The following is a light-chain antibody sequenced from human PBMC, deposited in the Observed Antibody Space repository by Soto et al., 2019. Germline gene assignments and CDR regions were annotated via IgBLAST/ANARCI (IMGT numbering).Light chain of an antibody. V-gene: IGKV3-20*01. J-gene: IGKJ5*01. CDR1: QSDGRAF. CDR3: QQYGSLPIT. CDR2: AAS. Sequence: EIELTQSPGTLSLSPGERATLSCRASQSDGRAFLAWHQQKPGQAPRLLIYAASSRATGIPDRFSGSGSGTDFTLTISRLEPEDFAVYYCQQYGSLPITFGQGTRRRLN.